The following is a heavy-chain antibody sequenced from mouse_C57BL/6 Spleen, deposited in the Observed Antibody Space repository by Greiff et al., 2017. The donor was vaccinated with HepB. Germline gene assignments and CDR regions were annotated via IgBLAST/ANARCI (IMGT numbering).Heavy chain of an antibody. J-gene: IGHJ2*01. Sequence: EVKVEESGGGLVQPGGSMKLSCVASGFTFSNYWMNWVRQSPEQGLEWVAQIRLKSDTYATHYAESVKGRFTISRDDSKCSVYLQMKNLRAEDTGIYYCTGDGYYFDYWGQGTTLTVSS. D-gene: IGHD2-3*01. V-gene: IGHV6-3*01. CDR3: TGDGYYFDY. CDR2: IRLKSDTYAT. CDR1: GFTFSNYW.